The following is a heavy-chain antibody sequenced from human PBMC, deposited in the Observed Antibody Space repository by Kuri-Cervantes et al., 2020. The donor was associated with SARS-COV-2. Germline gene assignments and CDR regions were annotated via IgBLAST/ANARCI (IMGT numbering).Heavy chain of an antibody. CDR3: AGDHYYYYYMDV. J-gene: IGHJ6*03. Sequence: GGSLRLSCAASGFTFSSYSMNWVRQAPGKGLEWVSYISSSSSTIYYADSVKGRFTISRDNAKNSLYLQMNSLRAEDTAVYYCAGDHYYYYYMDVWGKGTTVTVS. V-gene: IGHV3-48*01. CDR1: GFTFSSYS. D-gene: IGHD3-10*01. CDR2: ISSSSSTI.